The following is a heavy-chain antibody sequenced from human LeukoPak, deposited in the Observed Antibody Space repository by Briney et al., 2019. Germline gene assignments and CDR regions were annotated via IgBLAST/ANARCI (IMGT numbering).Heavy chain of an antibody. CDR1: GFTFSNYP. D-gene: IGHD3-3*01. CDR2: IGSGGSPI. Sequence: GSLRLSCAASGFTFSNYPMNWVRQAPGKGLEWVSYIGSGGSPIYYADSVRGRFSISRDNAKNSLYLQMNSLRAEDTAVYYCARERGITIFGVVIPPWFDPWGQGTLVTVSS. J-gene: IGHJ5*02. CDR3: ARERGITIFGVVIPPWFDP. V-gene: IGHV3-48*04.